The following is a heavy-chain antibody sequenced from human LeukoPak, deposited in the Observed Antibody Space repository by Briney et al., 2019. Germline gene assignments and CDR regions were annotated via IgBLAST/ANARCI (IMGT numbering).Heavy chain of an antibody. J-gene: IGHJ5*02. Sequence: PSETLSLTCTVSGASISSSYWSWIRQPPGKGLEWIGYIYYSGTTKYNPSLRSRVTISIDTSKNQFSLKVNSVTAADTAVYYCAVGYCSGGSCYGTYNWFDPWGQGTLVTVSS. CDR3: AVGYCSGGSCYGTYNWFDP. CDR2: IYYSGTT. V-gene: IGHV4-59*01. CDR1: GASISSSY. D-gene: IGHD2-15*01.